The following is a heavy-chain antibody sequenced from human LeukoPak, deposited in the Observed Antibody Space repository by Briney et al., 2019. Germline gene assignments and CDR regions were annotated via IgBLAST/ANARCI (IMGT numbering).Heavy chain of an antibody. Sequence: SVKVSCKASGGTFSSYAISWVRQAPGQGLEWMGRIIPIFGTADYAQKFQGRVTITTDESTSTAYMELSSLRSEDTAVYYCARSSGSYPQSLDYWGQGTLVTVSS. J-gene: IGHJ4*02. CDR1: GGTFSSYA. CDR3: ARSSGSYPQSLDY. CDR2: IIPIFGTA. D-gene: IGHD1-26*01. V-gene: IGHV1-69*05.